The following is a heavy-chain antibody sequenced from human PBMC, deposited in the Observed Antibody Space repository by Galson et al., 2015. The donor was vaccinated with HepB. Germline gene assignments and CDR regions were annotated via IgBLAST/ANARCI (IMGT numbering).Heavy chain of an antibody. J-gene: IGHJ4*02. D-gene: IGHD2-21*02. CDR2: IWYDGSNK. Sequence: SLRLSCAASGFIFSSCAMHWVRQAPGKGLEWVAVIWYDGSNKHCADSVRGRFTISRDNSRNTLYLQMNNLRAEDTAVYYCVREKGEGGGDCLDYWGQGTLVTVSS. CDR1: GFIFSSCA. V-gene: IGHV3-33*01. CDR3: VREKGEGGGDCLDY.